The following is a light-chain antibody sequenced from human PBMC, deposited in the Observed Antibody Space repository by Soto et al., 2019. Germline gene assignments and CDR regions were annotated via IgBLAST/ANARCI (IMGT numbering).Light chain of an antibody. V-gene: IGKV1-9*01. CDR2: SAS. J-gene: IGKJ5*01. CDR1: LDIGSN. Sequence: DIQLTQSPSFLSASVGDRVTVTCRASLDIGSNLAWYQRKPGKAPNLLIYSASTLQTDVPSRFSGSGSGAEFTLTISSLQPEDFATYYCRQSNNHPISFGQGTRLEIK. CDR3: RQSNNHPIS.